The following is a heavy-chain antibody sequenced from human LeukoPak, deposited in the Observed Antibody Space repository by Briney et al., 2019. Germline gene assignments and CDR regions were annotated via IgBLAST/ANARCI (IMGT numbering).Heavy chain of an antibody. CDR1: DDSFSSHY. J-gene: IGHJ3*02. CDR2: ISYIGST. CDR3: ARDLVTVTKGCDI. Sequence: SETLSLTCAVSDDSFSSHYWTWIRQPPGKGLEWIGYISYIGSTNYNPSLKSRVTISIDTSRNQFSLRLSSVTAADTAVYYCARDLVTVTKGCDIWGQGIKVRVSA. V-gene: IGHV4-59*11. D-gene: IGHD4-17*01.